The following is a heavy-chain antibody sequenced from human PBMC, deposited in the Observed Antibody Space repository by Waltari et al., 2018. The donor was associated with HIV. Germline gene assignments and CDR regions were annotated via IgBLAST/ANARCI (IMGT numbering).Heavy chain of an antibody. CDR3: ARALLAARSGGMDV. V-gene: IGHV4-61*02. D-gene: IGHD6-25*01. CDR1: GDSITRGSYY. J-gene: IGHJ6*02. Sequence: QVQLQESGPGLVKPSQTLSLICIVSGDSITRGSYYWTWVRPPAGKGLEWIGCIPSSGNTNYNPSLKSRVTMSMDTSKNQFSLEVTSVTAADTAIYFCARALLAARSGGMDVWGHGTTVTVSS. CDR2: IPSSGNT.